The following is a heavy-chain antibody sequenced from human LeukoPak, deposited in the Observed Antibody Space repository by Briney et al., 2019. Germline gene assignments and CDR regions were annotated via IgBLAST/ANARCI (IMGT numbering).Heavy chain of an antibody. CDR1: GGSLSGYY. J-gene: IGHJ5*02. CDR3: ARGLSVLRFLEWLLGFDP. V-gene: IGHV4-34*01. Sequence: SETLSLTCAVYGGSLSGYYWSWIRQPPGKGLEWIGEINHSGSTNYNPSLKSRVTISVDTSKNQFSLKLSSVTAADTAVYYCARGLSVLRFLEWLLGFDPWGQGTLVTVSS. CDR2: INHSGST. D-gene: IGHD3-3*01.